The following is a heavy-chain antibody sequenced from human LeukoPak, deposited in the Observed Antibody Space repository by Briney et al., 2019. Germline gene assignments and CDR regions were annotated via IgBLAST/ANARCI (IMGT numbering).Heavy chain of an antibody. CDR1: GYTFTSYG. CDR3: ARDPRYDSSGYPGYYFDY. J-gene: IGHJ4*02. V-gene: IGHV1-18*01. D-gene: IGHD3-22*01. Sequence: ASVKVPFKASGYTFTSYGISWVRQAPGQGLEWMGWISAYNGNTNYAQKLQGRVTMTTDTSTSTAYMELRSLRSDDTAVYYCARDPRYDSSGYPGYYFDYWGQGTLVTVSS. CDR2: ISAYNGNT.